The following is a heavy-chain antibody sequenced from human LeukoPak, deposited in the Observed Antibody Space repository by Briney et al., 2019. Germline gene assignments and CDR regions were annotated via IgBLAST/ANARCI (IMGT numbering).Heavy chain of an antibody. D-gene: IGHD3-22*01. CDR2: IYYSGSI. CDR1: GGSISSSSYY. V-gene: IGHV4-39*01. Sequence: PSETLSLTCTVSGGSISSSSYYWGWIRQPPGKGLEWIGSIYYSGSIYYNPSLKSRVTISVDTSKNQFSLNLSSVTAADTAVYYCARLYYDSSGYYQICYFDYWGQGTLVTVSS. CDR3: ARLYYDSSGYYQICYFDY. J-gene: IGHJ4*02.